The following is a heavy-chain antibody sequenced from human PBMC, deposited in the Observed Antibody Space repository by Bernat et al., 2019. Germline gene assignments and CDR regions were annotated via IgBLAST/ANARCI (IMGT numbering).Heavy chain of an antibody. CDR1: GFSFSGIW. CDR3: ARGYGPEN. D-gene: IGHD2-8*02. Sequence: EVQLVESGGALVQPGGSLRLSCVGSGFSFSGIWMTWVRQAPGKGLEWVANIKPDGSVQHYVDSVDGRFIISRDNTKNSLFLQRDSLGVDDTAVYYCARGYGPENWGQGTLVTVSS. V-gene: IGHV3-7*03. CDR2: IKPDGSVQ. J-gene: IGHJ1*01.